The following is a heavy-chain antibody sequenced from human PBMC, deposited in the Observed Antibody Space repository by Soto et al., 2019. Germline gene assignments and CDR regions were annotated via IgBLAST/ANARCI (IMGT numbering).Heavy chain of an antibody. CDR2: IIPIFGTA. J-gene: IGHJ4*02. CDR1: GGTFSSYA. V-gene: IGHV1-69*13. Sequence: SVKVSCKASGGTFSSYAISWVRQAPGQGLEWMGGIIPIFGTANYAQKFQGRVTITADDSTSTAYMELSSLRSEDTAVYYCARCYEQLVLETHFDYWGQGTLVTVSS. D-gene: IGHD6-13*01. CDR3: ARCYEQLVLETHFDY.